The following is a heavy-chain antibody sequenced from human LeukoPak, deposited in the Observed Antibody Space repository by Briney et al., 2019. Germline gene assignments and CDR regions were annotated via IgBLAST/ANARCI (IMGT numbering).Heavy chain of an antibody. J-gene: IGHJ4*02. Sequence: GGSLRLSCAASGFTFSSYAMSWVRQAPGKGMEWVSAISGSGGGTYYADSVKGRFTISRDNSKNTLYLQMNSLRAEDTAVYYCAKARTAPFNYYDSSAYRYSFDYWGQGTLVTVSS. CDR2: ISGSGGGT. V-gene: IGHV3-23*01. CDR3: AKARTAPFNYYDSSAYRYSFDY. D-gene: IGHD3-22*01. CDR1: GFTFSSYA.